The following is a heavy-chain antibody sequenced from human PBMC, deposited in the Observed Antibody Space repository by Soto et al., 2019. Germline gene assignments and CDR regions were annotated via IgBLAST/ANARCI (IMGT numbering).Heavy chain of an antibody. V-gene: IGHV4-38-2*01. CDR1: GYSISRGFY. CDR3: ARSSLRGVFDP. D-gene: IGHD3-10*01. J-gene: IGHJ5*02. CDR2: IYHSGTS. Sequence: LSLTCGVSGYSISRGFYWDWTRQPPGKGLEWIGRIYHSGTSSYNPSLKSRVTISVDTSKNQFYLKVNSVTAADTAVYYCARSSLRGVFDPWGQGTLVTVSS.